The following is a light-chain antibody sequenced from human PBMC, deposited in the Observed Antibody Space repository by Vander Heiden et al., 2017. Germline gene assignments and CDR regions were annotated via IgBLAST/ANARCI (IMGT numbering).Light chain of an antibody. CDR2: GAS. V-gene: IGKV3-15*01. Sequence: IVITQSPPTLSVSPGERATLSCRASQSVGTNLAWYQQKAGQAPRLLISGASTSAIGVPARFSGSRSGTEFTLTISSLQSEDFEVYYCQQDNEWPPLFGAGTKVEIK. CDR1: QSVGTN. J-gene: IGKJ4*01. CDR3: QQDNEWPPL.